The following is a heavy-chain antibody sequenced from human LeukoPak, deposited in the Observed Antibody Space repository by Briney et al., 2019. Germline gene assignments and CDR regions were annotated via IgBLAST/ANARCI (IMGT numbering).Heavy chain of an antibody. V-gene: IGHV3-7*01. CDR3: ASPGVLMVYGGNYMDV. CDR1: GFTFSSYW. Sequence: GGSLRLSFAASGFTFSSYWMSWVRQAPGKGLEWVANIKQDGSEKYYVDSVKGRFTISRDNAKNSLYLQMNSLRAEDTAVYYCASPGVLMVYGGNYMDVWGKGTTVTVSS. CDR2: IKQDGSEK. J-gene: IGHJ6*03. D-gene: IGHD2-8*01.